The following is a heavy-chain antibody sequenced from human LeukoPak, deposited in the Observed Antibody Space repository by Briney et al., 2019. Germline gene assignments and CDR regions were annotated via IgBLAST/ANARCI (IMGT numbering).Heavy chain of an antibody. CDR2: IKQDGSEK. D-gene: IGHD3-22*01. CDR3: ARDRYYYYSSGWDY. CDR1: GFTFSSYW. V-gene: IGHV3-7*01. Sequence: PGWSLRLSCAASGFTFSSYWMSWVRQAPGKGLEWVANIKQDGSEKYYVDSVKGRFTISRDNAKNSLYLQMNSLRAEDTAVYYCARDRYYYYSSGWDYWGQGTLVTVSS. J-gene: IGHJ4*02.